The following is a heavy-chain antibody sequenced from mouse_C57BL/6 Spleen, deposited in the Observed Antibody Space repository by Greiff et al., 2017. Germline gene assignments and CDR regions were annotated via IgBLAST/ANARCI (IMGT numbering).Heavy chain of an antibody. CDR1: GYTFTSYW. J-gene: IGHJ2*01. CDR2: INPSNGGT. CDR3: ARPDDYLCYYDY. V-gene: IGHV1-53*01. D-gene: IGHD2-4*01. Sequence: QVQLLQPGTELVKPGASVTLSCKVSGYTFTSYWMHWVKQRPGQGLEWIGNINPSNGGTNYNEKFKNKATLTVDNSSSTAFMQFSTLTSADAAVSYCARPDDYLCYYDYWGQGTTLTVSS.